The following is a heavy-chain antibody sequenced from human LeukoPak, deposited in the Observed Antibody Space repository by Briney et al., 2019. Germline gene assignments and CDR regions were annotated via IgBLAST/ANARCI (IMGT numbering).Heavy chain of an antibody. V-gene: IGHV3-66*01. D-gene: IGHD2-2*01. CDR3: ARGPTDPTDCSRNSCYLAY. J-gene: IGHJ4*02. CDR2: IYSGGST. CDR1: GFTVSSNY. Sequence: GGSLRLSCAASGFTVSSNYMSWVRQAPGKGLEWVSVIYSGGSTYYADSVKGRFTISRDNSKNTLYLQMNSLRAEDTAVYYCARGPTDPTDCSRNSCYLAYWGQGTRGTVSA.